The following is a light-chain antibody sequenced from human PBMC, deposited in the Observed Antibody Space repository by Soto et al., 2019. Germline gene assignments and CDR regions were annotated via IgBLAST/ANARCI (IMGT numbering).Light chain of an antibody. CDR2: KTS. CDR3: QHWDDYYWT. J-gene: IGKJ1*01. Sequence: DIHMTQSPSTLSASVGDRVTITCRASQSISIWLAWYQQKPGKAPNLLIYKTSSLETGVTSRFSCSGSVTQLTLTISSLQPDDLATYYYQHWDDYYWTFNQGTKVEVK. V-gene: IGKV1-5*03. CDR1: QSISIW.